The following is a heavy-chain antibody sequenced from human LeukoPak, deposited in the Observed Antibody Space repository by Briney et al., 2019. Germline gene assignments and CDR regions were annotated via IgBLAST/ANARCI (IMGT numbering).Heavy chain of an antibody. CDR3: AKRGTYYDYIWGSYRFDY. CDR2: IRGSGGST. CDR1: GFTFSSYA. J-gene: IGHJ4*02. D-gene: IGHD3-16*02. V-gene: IGHV3-23*01. Sequence: GGSLRLPCAASGFTFSSYAMSWVRQAPGKGLEWVSAIRGSGGSTYYADSVKGRFTISRDNSKNTLYLQMNSLRAEDTAVYYCAKRGTYYDYIWGSYRFDYWGQGTLVTVSS.